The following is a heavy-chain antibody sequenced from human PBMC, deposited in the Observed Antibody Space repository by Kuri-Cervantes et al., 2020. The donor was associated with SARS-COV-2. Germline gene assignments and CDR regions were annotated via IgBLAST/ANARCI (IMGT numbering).Heavy chain of an antibody. CDR1: GGTFSSYA. D-gene: IGHD5-18*01. CDR3: ASSIYSYGTYYYYYYYMDV. V-gene: IGHV1-69*05. J-gene: IGHJ6*03. CDR2: IIPIFGTA. Sequence: AVKVSCKASGGTFSSYAISWVRQAPGQGLEWMGGIIPIFGTANYAQKFQGRVTITTDESTSTAYMELSSLRSEDTAVYYCASSIYSYGTYYYYYYYMDVWGKRTTVTVSS.